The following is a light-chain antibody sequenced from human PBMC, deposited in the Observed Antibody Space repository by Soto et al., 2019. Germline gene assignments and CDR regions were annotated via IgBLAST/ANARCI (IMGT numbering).Light chain of an antibody. CDR2: TND. V-gene: IGLV1-44*01. J-gene: IGLJ2*01. CDR3: AAWDDDLNGLV. CDR1: RPNIGSNF. Sequence: QLVLTQPPSASGTPGQRVSISCSGSRPNIGSNFVNWYRQLPGTAPTLLIHTNDQRPSGVPGRFSGSKSGASASLAISGLKSEDEADYFCAAWDDDLNGLVFGGGTKLTV.